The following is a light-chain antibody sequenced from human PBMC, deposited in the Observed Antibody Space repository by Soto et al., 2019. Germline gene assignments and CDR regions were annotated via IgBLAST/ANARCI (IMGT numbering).Light chain of an antibody. J-gene: IGLJ1*01. V-gene: IGLV2-14*01. CDR2: EVT. CDR1: STDVGGYNY. Sequence: QSALAQPSSVSGSPGQSITISCTGTSTDVGGYNYVSWYQHHSGKAPKLLIYEVTNRPSGISDRFSGSKSVNTASLTISCLPADDESDYYCGSYSLTDTPFVFGTGTKLTVL. CDR3: GSYSLTDTPFV.